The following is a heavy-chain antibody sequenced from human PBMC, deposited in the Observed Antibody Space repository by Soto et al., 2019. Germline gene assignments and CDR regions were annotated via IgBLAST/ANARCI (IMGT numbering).Heavy chain of an antibody. CDR2: ISYDGSNK. Sequence: QVQLVESGGGVVQPGRSLRLSCAASGFTFTNYAMHWVRQAPGKGLEWVAVISYDGSNKYYADSVKGRFTISRDNIRNTLYLQMNSLRTEDTAMYYYARDLDSSGWEIDYWGQGTLVTVSS. V-gene: IGHV3-30-3*01. D-gene: IGHD6-19*01. CDR1: GFTFTNYA. CDR3: ARDLDSSGWEIDY. J-gene: IGHJ4*02.